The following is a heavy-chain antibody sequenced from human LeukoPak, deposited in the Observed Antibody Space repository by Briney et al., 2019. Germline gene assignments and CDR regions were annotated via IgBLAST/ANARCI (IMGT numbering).Heavy chain of an antibody. V-gene: IGHV3-15*01. CDR3: TTAVCAAMVRGVISCWFDP. J-gene: IGHJ5*02. Sequence: GGSLRLPCAASGFTFSNAWMSWVRQAPGKGLEWVGRIKSKTDGGTTDYAAPVKGRFTISRDDSKNTLYLQMNSLKTEDTAVYYCTTAVCAAMVRGVISCWFDPWGQGTLVTVSS. D-gene: IGHD3-10*01. CDR2: IKSKTDGGTT. CDR1: GFTFSNAW.